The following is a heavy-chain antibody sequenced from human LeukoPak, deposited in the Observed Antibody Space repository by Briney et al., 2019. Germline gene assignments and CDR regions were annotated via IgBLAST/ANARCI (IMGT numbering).Heavy chain of an antibody. CDR1: GDSVSSTY. D-gene: IGHD4-17*01. CDR3: ARGLRHAFDI. J-gene: IGHJ3*02. CDR2: GHHSERS. V-gene: IGHV4-59*02. Sequence: SETLSLTCSVSGDSVSSTYWSWVRQPPGKGLEWIAYGHHSERSNYNPSLKSRVTISVDTSKNQFSLKLSSVTAADTAVYYCARGLRHAFDIWGQGTMVTVSS.